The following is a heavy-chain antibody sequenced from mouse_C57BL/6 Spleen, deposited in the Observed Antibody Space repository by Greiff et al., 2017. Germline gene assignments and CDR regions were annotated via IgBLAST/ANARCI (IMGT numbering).Heavy chain of an antibody. D-gene: IGHD4-1*01. CDR3: ARGELGHFDY. J-gene: IGHJ2*01. CDR2: IDPSDSYT. CDR1: GYTFTSYW. Sequence: VQLQQPGAELVKPGASVKLSCKASGYTFTSYWMQWVKQRPGQGLEWIGEIDPSDSYTNYNQKFKGKATLTVDTSSSTAYMQLSSLTSEDSAVYYCARGELGHFDYWGQGTTLTVSS. V-gene: IGHV1-50*01.